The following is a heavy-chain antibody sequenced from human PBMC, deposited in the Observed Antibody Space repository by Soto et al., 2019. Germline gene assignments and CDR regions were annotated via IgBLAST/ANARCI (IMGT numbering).Heavy chain of an antibody. Sequence: QVQLQESGPGLVKPSQTLSLTCTVSGGSISSGGYYWSWIRQHPGEGLEWIGNIHYSGRTYYTPSLQSLVTISVDTSKNQFSLKLTSVTAADTAVYYCARDREAYDSSGCIDFWGQGTLVTVSS. CDR3: ARDREAYDSSGCIDF. V-gene: IGHV4-31*01. D-gene: IGHD3-22*01. J-gene: IGHJ4*02. CDR2: IHYSGRT. CDR1: GGSISSGGYY.